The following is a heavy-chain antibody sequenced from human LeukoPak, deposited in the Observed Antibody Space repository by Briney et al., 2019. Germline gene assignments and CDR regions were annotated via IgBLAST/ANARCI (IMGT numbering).Heavy chain of an antibody. D-gene: IGHD6-13*01. Sequence: PSETLSLTCTVSGGSISSYYWSWIRQPPGKGLEWIGYIYYSGSTNYNPSLKSRVTISVDTSKNQFSLKLSSVTAADTAVYYCARQAKTGGYSSSWYPFGYWGQGTLVTVSS. V-gene: IGHV4-59*01. CDR1: GGSISSYY. J-gene: IGHJ4*02. CDR2: IYYSGST. CDR3: ARQAKTGGYSSSWYPFGY.